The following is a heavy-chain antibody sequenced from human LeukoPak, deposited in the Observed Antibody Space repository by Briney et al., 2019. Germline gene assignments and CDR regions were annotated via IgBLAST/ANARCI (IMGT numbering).Heavy chain of an antibody. D-gene: IGHD6-13*01. CDR3: ARAASSSWTDFAS. Sequence: GGSLILSCAASGFTFSDYYMSWIRQAPGKGLEWVSYISSSGSTIYYADSVKGRFTISRDNAKNSLYLQMNSLRAEDTAVYYCARAASSSWTDFASWGQGTLVTVPS. CDR2: ISSSGSTI. V-gene: IGHV3-11*01. J-gene: IGHJ4*02. CDR1: GFTFSDYY.